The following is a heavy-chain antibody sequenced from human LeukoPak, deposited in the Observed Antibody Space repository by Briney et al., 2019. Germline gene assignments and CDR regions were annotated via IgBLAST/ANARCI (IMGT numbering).Heavy chain of an antibody. Sequence: SETLPLTCAVYGASFSGYYWSWIRQPPGKGLEWIGGINHSGSTNYNPSLKSRVTISVDTSKNQFSLKLSSVTAADTAVYYCARPRVRGIIIRGFDYWGQGTLVTVSS. CDR1: GASFSGYY. J-gene: IGHJ4*02. CDR2: INHSGST. CDR3: ARPRVRGIIIRGFDY. V-gene: IGHV4-34*01. D-gene: IGHD3-10*01.